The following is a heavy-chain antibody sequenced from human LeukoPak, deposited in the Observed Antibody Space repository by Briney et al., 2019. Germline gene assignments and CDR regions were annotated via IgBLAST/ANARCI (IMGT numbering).Heavy chain of an antibody. Sequence: GGSLRLSCAASGFTFSSYAMSWVRQAPGKGLEWVSAISGSGGSTYYADSVKGRFSISRDNSKNTLYLLMNSLRVDDTAVYYCAKSGAFNPYRSGSIVGYFDYWGQGTLVTVSS. V-gene: IGHV3-23*01. CDR3: AKSGAFNPYRSGSIVGYFDY. J-gene: IGHJ4*02. CDR2: ISGSGGST. D-gene: IGHD3-10*01. CDR1: GFTFSSYA.